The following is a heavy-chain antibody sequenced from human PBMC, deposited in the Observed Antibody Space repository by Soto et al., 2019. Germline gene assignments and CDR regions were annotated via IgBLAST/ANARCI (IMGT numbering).Heavy chain of an antibody. CDR3: ARVPRGYYGMDV. J-gene: IGHJ6*02. Sequence: GGSLRLSCAASGFTFSSYDMHWVRQATGKGLEWVSAIGTAGDTYHPGSVKGRFTISRENAKNSLYLQMNSLRAGDTAVYYCARVPRGYYGMDVWGQGTTVTVSS. CDR2: IGTAGDT. D-gene: IGHD3-10*01. V-gene: IGHV3-13*04. CDR1: GFTFSSYD.